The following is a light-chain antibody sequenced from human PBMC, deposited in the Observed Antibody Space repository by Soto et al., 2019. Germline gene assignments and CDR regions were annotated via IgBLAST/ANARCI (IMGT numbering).Light chain of an antibody. CDR3: QQSYSTSIT. J-gene: IGKJ5*01. V-gene: IGKV1-39*01. CDR2: AAS. Sequence: DIEMTQSPSSLSASVGDRFTITCRASQSISSYLNWYQQKPGKAPKLLIYAASSLQSGVPSRFSGSGSGTDFTLTISSLQPEDFATYYCQQSYSTSITFGQGTRPEI. CDR1: QSISSY.